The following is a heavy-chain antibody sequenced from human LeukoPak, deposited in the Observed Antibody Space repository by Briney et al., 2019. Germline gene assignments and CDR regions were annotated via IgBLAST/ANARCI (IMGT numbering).Heavy chain of an antibody. V-gene: IGHV3-21*01. Sequence: AGGSLRLSCAASGFTLSSYAMSWVRQAPGKGLEWVSSISGSSDYIYSADSVKGRFTISRDNAKNSLYLQMTSLRAEDTAVYFCVRDLVRGVHPVFYFDLWGRGTLVTVSS. J-gene: IGHJ2*01. D-gene: IGHD3-10*01. CDR3: VRDLVRGVHPVFYFDL. CDR2: ISGSSDYI. CDR1: GFTLSSYA.